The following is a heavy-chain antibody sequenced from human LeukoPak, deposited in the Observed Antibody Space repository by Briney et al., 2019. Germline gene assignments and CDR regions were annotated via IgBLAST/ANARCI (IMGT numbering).Heavy chain of an antibody. CDR1: GGTFSSYA. J-gene: IGHJ4*02. D-gene: IGHD2-21*02. Sequence: GSSVKVSCKASGGTFSSYAISWVRQAPGQGLEWMGGIIPIFGTANYAQKFQGRVTITADESTSTAYMELSSLRSEDTAVYYCASDAPYCGGDCYSVLGYWGQGTLVTVSS. CDR3: ASDAPYCGGDCYSVLGY. V-gene: IGHV1-69*01. CDR2: IIPIFGTA.